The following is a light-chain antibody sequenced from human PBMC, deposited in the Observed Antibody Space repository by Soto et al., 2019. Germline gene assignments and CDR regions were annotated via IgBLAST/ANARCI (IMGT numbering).Light chain of an antibody. CDR2: DVS. V-gene: IGLV2-14*01. Sequence: QSALTQPASVSGSPGQSITISCTGTTSDVGRYNSVSWYQQHPGKAPQLMIYDVSNRPSGVSNRFSGSKSGNTASLTFSGLQAEDEADYYCSSYTGSSTLVIFGGGTQLTVL. J-gene: IGLJ2*01. CDR1: TSDVGRYNS. CDR3: SSYTGSSTLVI.